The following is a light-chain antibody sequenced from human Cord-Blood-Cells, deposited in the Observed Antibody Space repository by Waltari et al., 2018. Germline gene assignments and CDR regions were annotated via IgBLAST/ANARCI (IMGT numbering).Light chain of an antibody. CDR3: CSYAGSSVVV. CDR1: SSDGGSYNL. J-gene: IGLJ2*01. Sequence: QSALTQPASVSGSPGPSITISCTGTSSDGGSYNLVSWYQQHPGKAPKLMIYEGSKRPSGVSNRFSGSKSGNTASLTISGLQAEDEADYYCCSYAGSSVVVFGGGTKLTVL. CDR2: EGS. V-gene: IGLV2-23*01.